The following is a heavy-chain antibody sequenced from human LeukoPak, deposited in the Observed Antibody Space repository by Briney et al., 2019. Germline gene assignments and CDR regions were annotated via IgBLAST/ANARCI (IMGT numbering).Heavy chain of an antibody. J-gene: IGHJ5*02. CDR1: GYTFTGYY. Sequence: ASVKVSCKASGYTFTGYYMHWVRQAPGQGLEWMGWINPNSGGTNYAQKLQGRVTMTTDTSTSTAYMELRSLRSEDTAVYYCARDNSVGDVAWWFDPWGQGTLVTVSS. CDR2: INPNSGGT. CDR3: ARDNSVGDVAWWFDP. D-gene: IGHD1-26*01. V-gene: IGHV1-2*02.